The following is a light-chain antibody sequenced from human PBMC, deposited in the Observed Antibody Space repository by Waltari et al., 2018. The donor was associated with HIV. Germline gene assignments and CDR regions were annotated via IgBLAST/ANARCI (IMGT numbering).Light chain of an antibody. J-gene: IGLJ2*01. V-gene: IGLV1-40*01. Sequence: QAVLTQPPSVSGAPGQRVTISCTGSSSNIGAGHDVHWYQQLPGTAPKLLIYGDTQRPSGVPDRFSGSKSGTSASLAIAGRQTEGEAVFYCQSFDSSLSNLVVFGGGTKVTVL. CDR3: QSFDSSLSNLVV. CDR2: GDT. CDR1: SSNIGAGHD.